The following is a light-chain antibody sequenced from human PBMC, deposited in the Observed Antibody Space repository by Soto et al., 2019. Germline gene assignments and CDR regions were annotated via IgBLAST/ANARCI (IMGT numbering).Light chain of an antibody. CDR1: QSLLHSNGYNY. V-gene: IGKV2-28*01. CDR3: MQALHTPKGK. CDR2: LGS. Sequence: DIVMTQSRLSLPVTPGEPASISCRSSQSLLHSNGYNYLDWYLQKPGQSPQLLIYLGSNRASGVPERFSGSGSGTDFTLKISRVEAEDAGVYYCMQALHTPKGKFGQGAKVDI. J-gene: IGKJ1*01.